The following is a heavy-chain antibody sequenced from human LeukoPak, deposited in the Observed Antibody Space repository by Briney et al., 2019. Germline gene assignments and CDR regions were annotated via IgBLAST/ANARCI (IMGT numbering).Heavy chain of an antibody. Sequence: ASVKVSCKASGYTFSGFYIHWVRQAPGQGLEWMGWINPNSGVTNCAQKLQGRVTVTRDTSIDTAYMQLSRLRSDDTAAYYCAKDRYGDYEAPFHYYMDAWGRGTTVTVSS. CDR2: INPNSGVT. CDR1: GYTFSGFY. J-gene: IGHJ6*03. V-gene: IGHV1-2*02. CDR3: AKDRYGDYEAPFHYYMDA. D-gene: IGHD5-12*01.